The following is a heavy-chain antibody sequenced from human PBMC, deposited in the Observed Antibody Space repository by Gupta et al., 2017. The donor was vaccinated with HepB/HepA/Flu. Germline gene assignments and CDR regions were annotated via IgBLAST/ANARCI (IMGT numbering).Heavy chain of an antibody. CDR2: IDPNGGGT. V-gene: IGHV1-2*02. CDR3: ATPNDDPGNDAFGI. D-gene: IGHD1-1*01. CDR1: GDTFSVYY. J-gene: IGHJ3*02. Sequence: QVQLVQCGSEVKRPGASVRVSGKASGDTFSVYYVHWVRQAPGQGLEAMGWIDPNGGGTKYAVKFQGRVSMTIDTSIKTAYMDWNRLTSDDTAVYFCATPNDDPGNDAFGIWGQGTTVTVST.